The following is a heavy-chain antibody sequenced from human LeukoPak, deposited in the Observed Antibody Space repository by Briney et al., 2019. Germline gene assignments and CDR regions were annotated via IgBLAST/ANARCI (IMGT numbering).Heavy chain of an antibody. D-gene: IGHD6-25*01. V-gene: IGHV3-21*01. J-gene: IGHJ3*01. CDR3: ARSGDQNFDV. CDR1: GFTFSSYS. CDR2: ISSSSSYI. Sequence: GGSLRLSCAASGFTFSSYSMNWVRQAPGKGLEWVSSISSSSSYIYYADSVKGRFTISRDNAKNTLYLQMNSLRAEDTAVYYCARSGDQNFDVWGQGTMVTVSS.